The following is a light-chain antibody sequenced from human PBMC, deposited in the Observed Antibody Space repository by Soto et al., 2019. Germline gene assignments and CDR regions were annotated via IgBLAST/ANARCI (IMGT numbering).Light chain of an antibody. CDR2: AAS. J-gene: IGKJ5*01. CDR3: QQRYSTPFT. CDR1: QSISNY. V-gene: IGKV1-39*01. Sequence: DIQMTQSPSSLSASVGDRVTITCRASQSISNYLNWYQQKTGKAPKLLIYAASSFQSGVPSRFSGSGSGSAFHLTISSLQPEDFANYYCQQRYSTPFTFGQGTRLEIE.